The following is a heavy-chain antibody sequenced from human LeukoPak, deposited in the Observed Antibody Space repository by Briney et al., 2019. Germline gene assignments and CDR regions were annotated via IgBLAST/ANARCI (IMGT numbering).Heavy chain of an antibody. CDR1: GFTFSSYV. D-gene: IGHD4-17*01. CDR2: IRYDGSNK. CDR3: AKGSYGDYRGAFDI. Sequence: GWSLRLSCAASGFTFSSYVMHWVRQAPGKGLEWVAFIRYDGSNKYYADSVKGRFTISRDNSKNTLYLQMNSLRAENTAVYYCAKGSYGDYRGAFDIWGQGTMVTVSS. V-gene: IGHV3-30*02. J-gene: IGHJ3*02.